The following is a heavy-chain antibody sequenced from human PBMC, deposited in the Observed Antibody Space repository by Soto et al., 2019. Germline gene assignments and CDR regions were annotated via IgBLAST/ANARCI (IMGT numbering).Heavy chain of an antibody. J-gene: IGHJ4*02. V-gene: IGHV3-53*01. CDR1: DFSVSNKF. D-gene: IGHD1-7*01. CDR2: ISSYDST. CDR3: ATGPQRNSIYFY. Sequence: AGSLRLSFAAFDFSVSNKFMTWVRQAPGTGLEWIAVISSYDSTQYADSVTGRFTISRDSSENTVFLQMNSLRAEDTAIYYCATGPQRNSIYFYWGQGTMVTVSS.